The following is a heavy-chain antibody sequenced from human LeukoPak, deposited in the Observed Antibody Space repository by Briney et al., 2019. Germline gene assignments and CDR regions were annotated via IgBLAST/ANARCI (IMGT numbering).Heavy chain of an antibody. Sequence: GGSLRLSCAASGFTFSGCWMSWVRQAPGKGLVWVANMNRDGSDKYYVDSVKGRFTISRDNAKNSLYLQMNSLRAEDTAVYYCARGVGKGIDYWGQGTLVTVSS. D-gene: IGHD1-1*01. J-gene: IGHJ4*02. CDR2: MNRDGSDK. V-gene: IGHV3-7*04. CDR3: ARGVGKGIDY. CDR1: GFTFSGCW.